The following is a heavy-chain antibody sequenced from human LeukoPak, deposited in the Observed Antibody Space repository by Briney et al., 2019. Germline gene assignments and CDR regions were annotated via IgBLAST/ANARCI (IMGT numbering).Heavy chain of an antibody. Sequence: GRSLRLSCAASGFTFDDYAMHWVRQAPGKGLEWVAVISYDGSNKYYADSVKGRFTISRDNSKNTLYLQMNSLRAEDTAVYYCAKDPDYYDSSGFPDYWGQGTLVTVSS. V-gene: IGHV3-30*18. CDR1: GFTFDDYA. J-gene: IGHJ4*02. CDR2: ISYDGSNK. D-gene: IGHD3-22*01. CDR3: AKDPDYYDSSGFPDY.